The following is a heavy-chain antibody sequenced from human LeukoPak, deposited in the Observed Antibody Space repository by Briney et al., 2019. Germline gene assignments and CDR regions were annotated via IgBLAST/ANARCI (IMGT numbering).Heavy chain of an antibody. Sequence: ASVKVSCKASGFSFPNYGISWVRQAPGQGLEWIGWITAYDGDTSYAQKFQDRVTMATDTSTSTASMELWSLRSDDTAVYYCARDYQLPSGPDLFDIWGQGTVVTVSS. CDR1: GFSFPNYG. D-gene: IGHD1-1*01. V-gene: IGHV1-18*01. CDR2: ITAYDGDT. CDR3: ARDYQLPSGPDLFDI. J-gene: IGHJ3*02.